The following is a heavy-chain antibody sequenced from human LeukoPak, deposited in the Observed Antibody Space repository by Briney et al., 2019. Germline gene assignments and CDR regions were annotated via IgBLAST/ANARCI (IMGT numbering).Heavy chain of an antibody. V-gene: IGHV5-51*01. J-gene: IGHJ4*02. D-gene: IGHD2-2*01. CDR1: GYRFTSYW. CDR2: IYPGDSDT. Sequence: GESLKISFQGSGYRFTSYWIGWVRQMPGKGLEWMGIIYPGDSDTRYSPSFQGQVTISADKSISTAYLQWSSLKASDTAMYYCARRGYCATTTCYRLFDYWGQGTLVTVSS. CDR3: ARRGYCATTTCYRLFDY.